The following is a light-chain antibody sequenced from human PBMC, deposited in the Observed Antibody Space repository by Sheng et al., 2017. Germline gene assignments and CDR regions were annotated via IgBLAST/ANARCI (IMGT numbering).Light chain of an antibody. J-gene: IGKJ1*01. CDR3: QQYDNWPALT. CDR1: QSVSSSY. CDR2: DAS. V-gene: IGKV3-20*01. Sequence: EIVLTQSPGTLSLSPGERATLSCRASQSVSSSYLVWYQQKPGQAPRLLIYDASSRATGIPARFSGSGSGTDFTLTISSLQSEDFAVYYCQQYDNWPALTFGQGTKVEIK.